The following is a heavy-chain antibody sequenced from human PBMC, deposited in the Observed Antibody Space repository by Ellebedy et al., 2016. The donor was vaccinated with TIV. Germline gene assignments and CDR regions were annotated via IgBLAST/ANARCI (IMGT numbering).Heavy chain of an antibody. D-gene: IGHD3-22*01. CDR1: GFTFSSYW. CDR3: ARRSYYDRSGIEYYFDY. V-gene: IGHV3-7*03. CDR2: IKQDGSEK. Sequence: GGSLRLSXAASGFTFSSYWMSWVRQAPGKGLEWVANIKQDGSEKYYVDSVKGRFTISRDNAKNSLYLQMNSLRAEDTAVYYCARRSYYDRSGIEYYFDYWGQGTLVTVSS. J-gene: IGHJ4*02.